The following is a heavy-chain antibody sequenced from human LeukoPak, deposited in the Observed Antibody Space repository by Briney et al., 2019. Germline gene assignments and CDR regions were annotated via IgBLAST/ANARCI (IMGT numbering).Heavy chain of an antibody. Sequence: GGSLRLSCAASGFTVSSNFMSWVRQAPGKGLEWVSVIYSGGSTYYGDSVKGRFTISRDNSKNTLYLQMNSLRAGDTAVYYCARDRGLLDAFDIWGQGTMVIVSS. CDR3: ARDRGLLDAFDI. D-gene: IGHD3-10*01. CDR1: GFTVSSNF. CDR2: IYSGGST. V-gene: IGHV3-53*01. J-gene: IGHJ3*02.